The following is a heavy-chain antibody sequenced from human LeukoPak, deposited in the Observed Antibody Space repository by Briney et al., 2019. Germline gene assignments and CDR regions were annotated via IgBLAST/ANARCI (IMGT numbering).Heavy chain of an antibody. V-gene: IGHV1-69*13. CDR2: IVPIFGTA. J-gene: IGHJ4*02. CDR3: ASYDSSGYPIFDY. CDR1: GGTFSSYA. D-gene: IGHD3-22*01. Sequence: SVKVSCKASGGTFSSYAISWVRQAPGQGLEWMGGIVPIFGTANYAQKFQGRVTITADESTSTAYMELSSLRSEDTAVYYCASYDSSGYPIFDYWGQGTLVTVSS.